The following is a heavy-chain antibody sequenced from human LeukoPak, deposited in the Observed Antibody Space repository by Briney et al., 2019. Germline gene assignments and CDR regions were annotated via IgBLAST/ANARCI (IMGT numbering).Heavy chain of an antibody. V-gene: IGHV3-30-3*01. Sequence: GGSLRLSCAASGFTFSSYAMHWVRQAPGKGLEWVAVISYDGSNKYYADSVKGRFTISRDNSKNTLYLQMNSLRAEDTVVYYCARESYLDWGQGTLVTVSS. CDR2: ISYDGSNK. J-gene: IGHJ4*02. CDR1: GFTFSSYA. CDR3: ARESYLD.